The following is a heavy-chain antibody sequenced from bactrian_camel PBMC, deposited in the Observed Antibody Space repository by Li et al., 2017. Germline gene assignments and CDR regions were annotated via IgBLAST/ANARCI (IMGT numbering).Heavy chain of an antibody. D-gene: IGHD3*01. CDR3: AADFGLAAELVADMGCDFGY. J-gene: IGHJ6*01. CDR1: GYTYASHC. CDR2: LRTGSST. Sequence: HVQLVESGGGSVQAGGSLRLSCTASGYTYASHCMGWFRQAPGKEREGVASLRTGSSTYYADSVKGRFTISQDNAKNEIYLQMNALKPDDTAMYYCAADFGLAAELVADMGCDFGYWGQGTQVTVS. V-gene: IGHV3S55*01.